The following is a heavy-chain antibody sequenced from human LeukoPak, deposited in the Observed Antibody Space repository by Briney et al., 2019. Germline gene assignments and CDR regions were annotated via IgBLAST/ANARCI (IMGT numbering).Heavy chain of an antibody. Sequence: SETLSLTCTVSGYSISSGYYWGWIRQPPGKGLEWIGSIYHSGSTYYNPSLKSRVTISVDTSKNQFSLKLSSVTAADTAVYYCARDSYRAAAIDYWGQGTLVTVSS. J-gene: IGHJ4*02. D-gene: IGHD6-13*01. V-gene: IGHV4-38-2*02. CDR3: ARDSYRAAAIDY. CDR2: IYHSGST. CDR1: GYSISSGYY.